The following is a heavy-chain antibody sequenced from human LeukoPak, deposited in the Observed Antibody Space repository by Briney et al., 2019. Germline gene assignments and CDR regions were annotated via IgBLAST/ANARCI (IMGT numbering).Heavy chain of an antibody. Sequence: PGRSLRLSCAASGFTFDDYAMHWVRQAPGKGLEWVSGISWNSGSIGYADSVKGRFTISRDNAKNSLYLQMNSLRAEDTALYYCAKARGGAKQGAFDYWGQGTLVTVSS. CDR1: GFTFDDYA. CDR2: ISWNSGSI. V-gene: IGHV3-9*01. CDR3: AKARGGAKQGAFDY. D-gene: IGHD3-16*01. J-gene: IGHJ4*02.